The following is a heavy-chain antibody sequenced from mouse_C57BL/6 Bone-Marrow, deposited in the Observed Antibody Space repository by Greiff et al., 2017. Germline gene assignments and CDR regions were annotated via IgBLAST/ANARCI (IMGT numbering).Heavy chain of an antibody. CDR3: ARRDYYGSSPRAMDS. CDR2: INPYNGGT. Sequence: EVQLQQSGPVLVKPGASVKMSCKASGYTFTDYYMNWVKQSHGKSLEWIGVINPYNGGTSYNQKFKGKATLTVDKSSSTAYMELNSLTSEDSAVYYCARRDYYGSSPRAMDSWGQGTSVTVSS. V-gene: IGHV1-19*01. J-gene: IGHJ4*01. D-gene: IGHD1-1*01. CDR1: GYTFTDYY.